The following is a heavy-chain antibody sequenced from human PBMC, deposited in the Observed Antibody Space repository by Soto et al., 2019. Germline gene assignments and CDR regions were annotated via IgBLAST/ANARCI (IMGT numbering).Heavy chain of an antibody. V-gene: IGHV3-23*01. CDR2: IGSSGNT. CDR1: AFTFNTYT. CDR3: AKEPVGPDWYFDL. Sequence: GGSLRLSCAASAFTFNTYTMSWARQAPGKGLEWVSSIGSSGNTYYADSVKGRFTISRDNSKNTLYLQMNSLRAEDTAVYNCAKEPVGPDWYFDLWGRGTLVTVSS. J-gene: IGHJ2*01.